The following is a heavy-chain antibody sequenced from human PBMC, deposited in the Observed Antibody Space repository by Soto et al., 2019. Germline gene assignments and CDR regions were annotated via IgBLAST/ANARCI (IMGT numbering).Heavy chain of an antibody. Sequence: ASVKVSCKASGYTFTSYGISWVRQAPGQGLEWMGWISAYNGNTNYAQKLQGRVTMTTDTSTSTAYMELRSLRSDDTAVYYCARSIVVLVAATLFDYWGQGSLVTVSS. V-gene: IGHV1-18*01. CDR3: ARSIVVLVAATLFDY. J-gene: IGHJ4*02. CDR2: ISAYNGNT. D-gene: IGHD2-15*01. CDR1: GYTFTSYG.